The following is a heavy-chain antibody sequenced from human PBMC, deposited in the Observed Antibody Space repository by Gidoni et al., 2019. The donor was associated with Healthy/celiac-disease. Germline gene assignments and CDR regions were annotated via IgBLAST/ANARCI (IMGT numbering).Heavy chain of an antibody. Sequence: QVQLPESGPGLVKPSQHPSPTRPVSGDSISGGNYYWSWIRQHPGKGLEWIGYIYYTGSTYYNPSLKRRFTISVDTSKNQFSLNLTSATAADTAMYYCARHVYRGGMDVWGQGTPVTVSS. D-gene: IGHD2-8*01. J-gene: IGHJ6*02. CDR1: GDSISGGNYY. V-gene: IGHV4-31*03. CDR3: ARHVYRGGMDV. CDR2: IYYTGST.